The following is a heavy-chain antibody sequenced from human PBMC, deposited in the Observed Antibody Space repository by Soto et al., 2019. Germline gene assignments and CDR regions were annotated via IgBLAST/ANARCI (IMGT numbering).Heavy chain of an antibody. CDR2: ISSSSTTI. CDR3: ARGVGYCSGGSCYRDS. D-gene: IGHD2-15*01. CDR1: GFTFSSYN. Sequence: EVQLVESGGGLVQPGGSLRLSCAASGFTFSSYNMNWVRQAPGKGLEWVSYISSSSTTIHYGDSVKGRFTISRDNAKNSLYPQMNSLRADDTAVYYCARGVGYCSGGSCYRDSWGQGTLVTVSS. V-gene: IGHV3-48*01. J-gene: IGHJ4*02.